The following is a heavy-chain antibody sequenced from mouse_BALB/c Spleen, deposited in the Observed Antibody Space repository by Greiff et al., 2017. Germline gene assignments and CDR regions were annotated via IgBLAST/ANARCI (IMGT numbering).Heavy chain of an antibody. D-gene: IGHD2-2*01. CDR2: IWSGGST. Sequence: VQLQESGPGLVQPSASLSISCTASGFTLTSYGVHWVRQSPGKGLEWLGVIWSGGSTDYNAAFIYRLSISKDNSKSQVFFKMNSLQANDTAIYYCARNWGLPSMDYWGQGTSVTVSS. CDR1: GFTLTSYG. CDR3: ARNWGLPSMDY. J-gene: IGHJ4*01. V-gene: IGHV2-2*02.